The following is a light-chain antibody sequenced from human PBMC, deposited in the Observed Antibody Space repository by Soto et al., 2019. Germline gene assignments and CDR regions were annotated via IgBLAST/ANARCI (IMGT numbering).Light chain of an antibody. CDR3: SSYTSISSVV. Sequence: QSALTQPASVSGSPGQSITISCTGTSSDVGGYNYVSWYQQHPGKAPKVMIFDVSNRPSGVSNRFSGSKSGNTASLTISGLQAKDEADYYCSSYTSISSVVFGGGTKLTVL. CDR2: DVS. J-gene: IGLJ2*01. V-gene: IGLV2-14*03. CDR1: SSDVGGYNY.